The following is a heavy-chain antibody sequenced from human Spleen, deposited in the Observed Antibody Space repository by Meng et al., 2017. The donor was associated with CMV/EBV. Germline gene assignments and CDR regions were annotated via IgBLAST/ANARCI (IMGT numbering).Heavy chain of an antibody. D-gene: IGHD2-2*02. CDR3: ARRGYCSSTSCYIRGGWFDP. V-gene: IGHV4-61*05. Sequence: SETLSLTCTVSGDSIISSRYYWGWIRQPPGKGLEWIGYIYYSGITNDNPSLKSRVTISLDTSKNQFSLKLSSVTAADTAVYYCARRGYCSSTSCYIRGGWFDPWGQGTLVTVSS. CDR2: IYYSGIT. J-gene: IGHJ5*02. CDR1: GDSIISSRYY.